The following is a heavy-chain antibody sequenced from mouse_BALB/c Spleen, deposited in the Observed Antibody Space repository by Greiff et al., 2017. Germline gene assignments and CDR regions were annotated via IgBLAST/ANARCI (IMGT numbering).Heavy chain of an antibody. CDR2: ISYDGSN. CDR1: GYSITSGYY. CDR3: ARDPYGNGAMDY. D-gene: IGHD2-1*01. J-gene: IGHJ4*01. Sequence: EVHLVESGPGLVKPSQSLSLTCSVTGYSITSGYYWNWIRQFPGNKLEWMGYISYDGSNNYNPSLKNRISITRDTSKNQFFLKLNSVTTEDTATYYCARDPYGNGAMDYWGQGTSVTVSS. V-gene: IGHV3-6*02.